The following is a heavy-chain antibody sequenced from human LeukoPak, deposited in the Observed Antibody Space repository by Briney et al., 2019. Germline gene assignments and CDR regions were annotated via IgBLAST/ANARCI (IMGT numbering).Heavy chain of an antibody. V-gene: IGHV4-39*07. CDR1: GGSITSSDYY. CDR3: AREDASMAPGFDY. J-gene: IGHJ4*02. CDR2: IYYNGIT. Sequence: SETLSLTCTVSGGSITSSDYYWGWIRQPPGKGPEWIGTIYYNGITYYNPSLMRRVALSVDTSKNEFSLKLSSVTAADTAIYYCAREDASMAPGFDYWGQGALVTVSS. D-gene: IGHD5-18*01.